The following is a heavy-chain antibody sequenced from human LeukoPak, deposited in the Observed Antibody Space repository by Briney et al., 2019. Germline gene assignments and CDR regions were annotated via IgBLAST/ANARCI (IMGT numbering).Heavy chain of an antibody. CDR1: GFTFSSYA. D-gene: IGHD2-15*01. V-gene: IGHV3-23*01. CDR2: ISGSGGST. Sequence: GGSLRLSCAASGFTFSSYAMSWVRQAPGKGLEWVSAISGSGGSTYYADSVKGRFTISRDNSKNTLYLQMNSLRAEDTAVYYCARASGGGIFANWFDPWGQGTLVTVSS. J-gene: IGHJ5*02. CDR3: ARASGGGIFANWFDP.